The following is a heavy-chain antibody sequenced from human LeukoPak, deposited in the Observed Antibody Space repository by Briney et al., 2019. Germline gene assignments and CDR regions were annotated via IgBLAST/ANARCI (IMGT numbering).Heavy chain of an antibody. CDR2: MSTSGST. CDR3: ARGGQYSGYGTTFEY. CDR1: GGSISSGSYY. Sequence: SETLSLTCTVSGGSISSGSYYWSWIRQPAGKGLEWIGRMSTSGSTNYNPSLKSRVTISVDTSKNQLSLKLGSVTAADTAVYYCARGGQYSGYGTTFEYWGQGTLVTVSS. V-gene: IGHV4-61*02. D-gene: IGHD5-12*01. J-gene: IGHJ4*02.